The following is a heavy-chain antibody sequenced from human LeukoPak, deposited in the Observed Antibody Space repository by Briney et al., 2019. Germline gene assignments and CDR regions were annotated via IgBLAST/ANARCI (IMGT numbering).Heavy chain of an antibody. V-gene: IGHV4-59*08. CDR3: ARRGYYYDSSSYTDYFDY. Sequence: SETLSLTCTVSGGSISSYYWSWIRQPPGKGLEWIGYIYYSGSTNYNPSLKSRVTISVDTSKNQFSLKLSSVTAADTAVYYCARRGYYYDSSSYTDYFDYWGQGTLVTVSS. CDR2: IYYSGST. J-gene: IGHJ4*02. D-gene: IGHD3-22*01. CDR1: GGSISSYY.